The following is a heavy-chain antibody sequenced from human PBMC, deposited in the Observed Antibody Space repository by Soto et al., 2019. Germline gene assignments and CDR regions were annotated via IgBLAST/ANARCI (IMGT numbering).Heavy chain of an antibody. D-gene: IGHD5-18*01. J-gene: IGHJ4*02. CDR3: ARDRDTAILDY. Sequence: GGSLRLSCAASGFTFSDYYMSWIRQAPGKGLEWVSYISSSSSYTNYADSVKGRFTISRDNAKNSLYLQMNSLRAEDTAVYYCARDRDTAILDYWGQGTLVTVSS. V-gene: IGHV3-11*06. CDR2: ISSSSSYT. CDR1: GFTFSDYY.